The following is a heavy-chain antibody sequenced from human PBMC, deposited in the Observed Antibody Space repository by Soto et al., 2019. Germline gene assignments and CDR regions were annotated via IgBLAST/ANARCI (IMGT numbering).Heavy chain of an antibody. D-gene: IGHD3-3*01. CDR1: GSSISSAYY. J-gene: IGHJ4*02. Sequence: SETLSLTCSVSGSSISSAYYWGWVRQPPGKGLEWIASVFHSGTTYYNPSLMSRVTVSLDTSKGQFSLKLSSVTAADTAVYYCASDFWTGYPLFDLWGQGALVTVYS. CDR2: VFHSGTT. CDR3: ASDFWTGYPLFDL. V-gene: IGHV4-38-2*02.